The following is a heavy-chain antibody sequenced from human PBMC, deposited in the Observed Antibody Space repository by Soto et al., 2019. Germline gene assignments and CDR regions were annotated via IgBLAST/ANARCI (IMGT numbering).Heavy chain of an antibody. CDR2: INAGNGNT. Sequence: GASVKVSCKASGYTFTSYAMHWVRQAPGQRLEWMGWINAGNGNTKYSQKFQDRVTITRETSASTAYMEVIRLRYEDAAMYYCAIRIGSIGWYWLDSWGQGTQV. CDR1: GYTFTSYA. J-gene: IGHJ4*02. V-gene: IGHV1-3*01. CDR3: AIRIGSIGWYWLDS. D-gene: IGHD2-2*01.